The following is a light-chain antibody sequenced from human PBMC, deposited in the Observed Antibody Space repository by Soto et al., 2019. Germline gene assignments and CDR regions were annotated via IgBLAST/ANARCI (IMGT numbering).Light chain of an antibody. CDR3: SSYTSSTTPV. CDR1: SSDVGGYNY. V-gene: IGLV2-14*01. CDR2: AVS. Sequence: QSALTQPASVSGSPGQSITISCTGTSSDVGGYNYVSWYQQHPGKAPKLMIYAVSNRPSGVSNRFSASKSGNTASLTISGLQAEDEADYYCSSYTSSTTPVFGTGTKLTVL. J-gene: IGLJ1*01.